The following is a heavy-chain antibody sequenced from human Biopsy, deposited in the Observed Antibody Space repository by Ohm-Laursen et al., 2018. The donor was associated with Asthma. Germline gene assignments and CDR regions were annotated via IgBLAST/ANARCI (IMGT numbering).Heavy chain of an antibody. CDR1: RFTYE. D-gene: IGHD6-19*01. Sequence: SLRLSCAASRFTYETHWVRQAPGKGLEWVAVISYDGSSIYYADSVKGRFTISRDNSKNTLSLQMNSLTAEDTAAYYCAKEGVAGTHIEDWGQGTLVTVSS. CDR3: AKEGVAGTHIED. CDR2: ISYDGSSI. V-gene: IGHV3-30*04. J-gene: IGHJ4*02.